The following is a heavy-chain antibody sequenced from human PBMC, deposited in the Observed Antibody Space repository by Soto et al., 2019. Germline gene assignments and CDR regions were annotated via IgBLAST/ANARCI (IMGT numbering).Heavy chain of an antibody. CDR3: AKSPGGRYYTHYFDR. CDR1: GFTFSVYA. J-gene: IGHJ4*02. V-gene: IGHV3-30*18. D-gene: IGHD3-10*01. Sequence: QVQLVESGGGVVQPGRSLRLSCAASGFTFSVYAMHWVRQAPGKGLEWVAAISYDGTDIYYADSVKGRLAISRDNSESTLYLQMNSLRPEDTAVYYCAKSPGGRYYTHYFDRWGQGTLVTVSS. CDR2: ISYDGTDI.